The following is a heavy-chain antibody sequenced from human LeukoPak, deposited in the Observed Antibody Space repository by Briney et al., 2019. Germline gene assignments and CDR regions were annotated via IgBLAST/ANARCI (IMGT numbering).Heavy chain of an antibody. J-gene: IGHJ4*02. CDR1: GFTFSTYN. D-gene: IGHD6-13*01. V-gene: IGHV3-48*01. CDR2: ISSSSGTI. Sequence: GGSLRLSCAASGFTFSTYNMNWVRQAPGKGLEWVSYISSSSGTIYYADSVQGRFTISRDNAKNSLYLQMNSLRAEDTAVYYCARRLPASGKHYFDYWGQGTLVTVSS. CDR3: ARRLPASGKHYFDY.